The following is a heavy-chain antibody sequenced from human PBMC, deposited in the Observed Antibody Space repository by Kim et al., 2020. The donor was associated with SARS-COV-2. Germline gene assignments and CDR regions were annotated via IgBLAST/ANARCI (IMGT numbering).Heavy chain of an antibody. J-gene: IGHJ5*02. Sequence: SVKVSCKASGGTFTSYAISWVRQAPGQGLEWMGGITSSFGTANYAQKFQGRVTITADESTNTHYMELSSLRSDDTAVYYCARQIRDMCHWFDPWGQGTLVTVSS. CDR1: GGTFTSYA. CDR2: ITSSFGTA. CDR3: ARQIRDMCHWFDP. D-gene: IGHD2-15*01. V-gene: IGHV1-69*13.